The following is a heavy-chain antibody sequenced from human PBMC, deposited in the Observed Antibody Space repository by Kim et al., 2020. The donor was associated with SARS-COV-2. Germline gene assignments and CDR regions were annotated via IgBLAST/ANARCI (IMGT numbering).Heavy chain of an antibody. CDR2: IYHSGST. CDR3: ARDVGRNCGGDCYSVVFDP. J-gene: IGHJ5*02. Sequence: SETLSLTCAVSGGSISSGGYSWSWIRQPPGKGLEWIGYIYHSGSTYYNPSLKSRVTISVDRSKNQFSLKLSSVTAADTAVYYCARDVGRNCGGDCYSVVFDPWGQGTLVTVSS. CDR1: GGSISSGGYS. V-gene: IGHV4-30-2*01. D-gene: IGHD2-21*01.